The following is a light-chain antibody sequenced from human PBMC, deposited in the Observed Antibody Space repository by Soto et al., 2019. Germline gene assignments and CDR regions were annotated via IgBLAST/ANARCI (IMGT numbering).Light chain of an antibody. V-gene: IGKV3-11*01. CDR2: DAP. J-gene: IGKJ4*01. Sequence: ETVLTQSPATLSLSPGEGATLSCRASQSVSSFLAWYQQNPVQAPRLLIYDAPNRATGIPARFSGSGSGTDFTLTISSLAPDDFAVYYCPPHTNRPLTFGGGTKVDIK. CDR1: QSVSSF. CDR3: PPHTNRPLT.